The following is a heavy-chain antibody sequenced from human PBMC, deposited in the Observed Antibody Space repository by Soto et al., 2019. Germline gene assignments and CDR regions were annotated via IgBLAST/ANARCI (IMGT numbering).Heavy chain of an antibody. CDR2: IWYDGSNK. J-gene: IGHJ4*02. Sequence: RWSLRLSCSASVFTFSSYGMHWFRQAPGKGLEWVAVIWYDGSNKYYADSVKGRFTISRDNSKNTLYLQMNSLRAEDTAVYYCASIDSSGWHGFDYWGQGTLVTVSS. CDR1: VFTFSSYG. V-gene: IGHV3-33*01. CDR3: ASIDSSGWHGFDY. D-gene: IGHD6-19*01.